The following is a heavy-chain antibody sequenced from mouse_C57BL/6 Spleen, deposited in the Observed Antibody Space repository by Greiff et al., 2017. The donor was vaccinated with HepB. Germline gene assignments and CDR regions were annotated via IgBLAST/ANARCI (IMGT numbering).Heavy chain of an antibody. CDR3: ARNYYGSSYPLDY. D-gene: IGHD1-1*01. Sequence: QVQLQQSGPGLVAPSQSLSITCTVSGFSLTSYAISWVRQPPGKGLEWLGVIWTGGGTNYNSALKSRLSISKDNSKSQVFLKMNSLQTDDTARYYCARNYYGSSYPLDYWGQGTTLTVSS. CDR1: GFSLTSYA. CDR2: IWTGGGT. J-gene: IGHJ2*01. V-gene: IGHV2-9-1*01.